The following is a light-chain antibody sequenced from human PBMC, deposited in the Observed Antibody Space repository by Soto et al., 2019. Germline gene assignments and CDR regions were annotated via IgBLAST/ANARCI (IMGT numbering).Light chain of an antibody. CDR1: QSVSSN. CDR2: GAS. J-gene: IGKJ1*01. CDR3: QQYNNWPQT. V-gene: IGKV3-15*01. Sequence: EIVMTQSPATLSVSPGERATLSCRASQSVSSNLAWYQQKPGQAPRLLIYGASTRATGIPASFSGSGSWTEFTLTISSLQSEDFAFYYCQQYNNWPQTFGQGTKVEIK.